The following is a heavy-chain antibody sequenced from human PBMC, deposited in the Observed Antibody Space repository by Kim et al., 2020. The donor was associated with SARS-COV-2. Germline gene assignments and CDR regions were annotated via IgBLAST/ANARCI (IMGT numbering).Heavy chain of an antibody. CDR3: ARGIVAATTKTPNWFDP. D-gene: IGHD2-15*01. V-gene: IGHV4-31*03. Sequence: SETLSLTCTVSGGSISSGGYYWSWIRQHPGKGLEWIGYIYYSGSTYYNPSLKSRVTISVDTSKNQFSLKLSSVTAADTAVYYCARGIVAATTKTPNWFDPWGQGTLVTVSS. CDR2: IYYSGST. J-gene: IGHJ5*02. CDR1: GGSISSGGYY.